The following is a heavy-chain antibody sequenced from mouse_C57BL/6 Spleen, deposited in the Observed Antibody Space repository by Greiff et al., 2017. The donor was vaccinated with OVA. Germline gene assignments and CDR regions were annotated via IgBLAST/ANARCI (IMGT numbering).Heavy chain of an antibody. J-gene: IGHJ1*03. CDR1: GYTFTDYY. Sequence: QVQLKQSGAELVRPGASVKLSCKASGYTFTDYYINWVKQRPGQGLEWIARIYPGSGNTYYNEKFKGKATLTAEKSSSTAYMQLSSLTSEDSAVYFCARTDSYWYFDVWGTGTTVTVSS. CDR2: IYPGSGNT. V-gene: IGHV1-76*01. CDR3: ARTDSYWYFDV.